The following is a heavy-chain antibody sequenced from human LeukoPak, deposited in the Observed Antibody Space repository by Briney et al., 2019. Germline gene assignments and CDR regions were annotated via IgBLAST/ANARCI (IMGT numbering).Heavy chain of an antibody. CDR2: ISWNSGSI. V-gene: IGHV3-9*01. D-gene: IGHD3-22*01. Sequence: GGSLRLSCAASGFTFADYAMHWVRQAPGKGLEWVSGISWNSGSIGYADSVKGRFTISRDNAKNSLYLQMNSLRAEDTALYYCAKTAYDSSGYYYGVFDYWGQGTLVTVSS. CDR3: AKTAYDSSGYYYGVFDY. CDR1: GFTFADYA. J-gene: IGHJ4*02.